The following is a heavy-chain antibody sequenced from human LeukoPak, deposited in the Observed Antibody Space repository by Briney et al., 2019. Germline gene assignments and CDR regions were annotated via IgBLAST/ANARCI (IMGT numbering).Heavy chain of an antibody. Sequence: GGSLRLSCAASGFTFSSYAMHWVRQAPGKGLEWVAVISYDGSNKYYADSVKGRFTISRDNSKNTLYLQMNSLRAEDMAVYYCARDRCGGDCLRWFDPWGQGTLVTVSS. J-gene: IGHJ5*02. CDR3: ARDRCGGDCLRWFDP. V-gene: IGHV3-30-3*01. CDR1: GFTFSSYA. D-gene: IGHD2-21*01. CDR2: ISYDGSNK.